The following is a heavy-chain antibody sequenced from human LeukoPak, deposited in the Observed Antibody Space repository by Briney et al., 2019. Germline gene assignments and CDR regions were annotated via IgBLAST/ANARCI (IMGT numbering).Heavy chain of an antibody. CDR2: IYSGGST. D-gene: IGHD1-26*01. CDR3: AKGRIVGAVWFDP. CDR1: GFTVSSNY. Sequence: PGGSLRLSCAASGFTVSSNYMSWVRQAPGKGLEWVSVIYSGGSTYYADSVKGRLTISRDNSKNTLYLQMNSLRAEDTAVYYCAKGRIVGAVWFDPWGQGTLVTVSS. V-gene: IGHV3-53*05. J-gene: IGHJ5*02.